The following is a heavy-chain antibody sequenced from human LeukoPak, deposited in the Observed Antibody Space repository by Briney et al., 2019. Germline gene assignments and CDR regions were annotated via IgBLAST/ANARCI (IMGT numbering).Heavy chain of an antibody. CDR1: GGPISSYY. CDR3: ARGGYYDKEAFDI. V-gene: IGHV4-59*01. D-gene: IGHD3-22*01. Sequence: PSETLSLTCAVSGGPISSYYWSWIRQPPGKGLELIGYIYYSGRTNYNPSLKSRVTISVDTSKNQFSLKLSSVTAAGTAVYYCARGGYYDKEAFDIWGQGTMVTVSS. J-gene: IGHJ3*02. CDR2: IYYSGRT.